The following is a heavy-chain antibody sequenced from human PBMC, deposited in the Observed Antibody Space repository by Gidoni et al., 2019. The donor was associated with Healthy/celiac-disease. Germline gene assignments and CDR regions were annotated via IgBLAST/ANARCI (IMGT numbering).Heavy chain of an antibody. CDR2: KKKDGSEK. CDR3: ASSWYSDWNDGGGFDY. V-gene: IGHV3-7*03. D-gene: IGHD1-1*01. J-gene: IGHJ4*02. Sequence: EVQLVESGGGLVQPGGSLRLSCADSGFTFSSYWMSWVRQAPGKGLEWVANKKKDGSEKYYVDSVKGRFTISRDNAKNSLYLQMNSLRAEDTAVYYCASSWYSDWNDGGGFDYWGQGTLVTVSS. CDR1: GFTFSSYW.